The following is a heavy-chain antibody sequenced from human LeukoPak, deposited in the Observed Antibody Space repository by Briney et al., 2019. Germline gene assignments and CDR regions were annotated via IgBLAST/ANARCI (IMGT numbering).Heavy chain of an antibody. CDR1: GFTFSNAW. D-gene: IGHD3-10*01. CDR3: TTVRYYYGSGSYSTPYYYYYMDV. Sequence: GGSLRLSCAASGFTFSNAWMSWVRQAPGKGLVWVGRIKSKTDGGTTDYAAPVKGRFTISRDDSKNTLYLQMNSLKTEDTAVYYCTTVRYYYGSGSYSTPYYYYYMDVWGKGTTVTVSS. J-gene: IGHJ6*03. V-gene: IGHV3-15*01. CDR2: IKSKTDGGTT.